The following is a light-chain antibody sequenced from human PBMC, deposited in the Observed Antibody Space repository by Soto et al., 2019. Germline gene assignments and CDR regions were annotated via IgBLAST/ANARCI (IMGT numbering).Light chain of an antibody. Sequence: EIVMTQSPATLSVSPGERATLSCRASQSVSSNLAWYQQRPGQAPRLLIYDVYNRATGIQARFSGSGSGTEFTLTIRGLQSEDFATYYCKHYNSYSEAVGQGTKVDIK. CDR3: KHYNSYSEA. V-gene: IGKV3D-15*01. CDR1: QSVSSN. CDR2: DVY. J-gene: IGKJ1*01.